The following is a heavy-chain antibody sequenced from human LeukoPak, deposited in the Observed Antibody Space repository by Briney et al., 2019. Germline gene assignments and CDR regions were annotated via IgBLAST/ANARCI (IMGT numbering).Heavy chain of an antibody. CDR2: INHSGST. CDR3: ARADYGGNSGDAFDI. D-gene: IGHD4-23*01. Sequence: SETLSLTCAAYGGSFSGYYWSWIRQPPGKGLEWIGEINHSGSTNYNPSLKSRVTISVDTSKNQFSLKLSSVTAADTAVYYCARADYGGNSGDAFDIWGQGTMVTVSS. V-gene: IGHV4-34*01. CDR1: GGSFSGYY. J-gene: IGHJ3*02.